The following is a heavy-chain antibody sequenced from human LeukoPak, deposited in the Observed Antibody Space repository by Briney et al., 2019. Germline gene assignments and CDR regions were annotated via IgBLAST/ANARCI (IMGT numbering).Heavy chain of an antibody. CDR1: GFTLPTYT. CDR2: ISSSSRFI. CDR3: ARDFYGRDLAGNWLDP. D-gene: IGHD2/OR15-2a*01. Sequence: GGPLRLSCAASGFTLPTYTMNWLPHAPGKALEWVASISSSSRFIYYGDSLRGRFTISRDDAKNSLYLRINSLRAEDTAIYYCARDFYGRDLAGNWLDPWGEGTPVTVSS. V-gene: IGHV3-21*03. J-gene: IGHJ5*02.